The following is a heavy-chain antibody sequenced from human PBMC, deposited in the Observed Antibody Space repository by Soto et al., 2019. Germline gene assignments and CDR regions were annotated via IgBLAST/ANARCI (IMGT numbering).Heavy chain of an antibody. J-gene: IGHJ5*02. CDR2: MNPANANA. Sequence: QEQLVQSGAEVKRPGASVKISCRASGYNFMSSNINWVRQAAGQRPEWLGWMNPANANAAFARQFQGRDAVNRVTSTYTAYMELGGLSSGDTAMYFCARAVGIAVTGLDLWGPGTLVTVS. CDR3: ARAVGIAVTGLDL. V-gene: IGHV1-8*01. D-gene: IGHD6-19*01. CDR1: GYNFMSSN.